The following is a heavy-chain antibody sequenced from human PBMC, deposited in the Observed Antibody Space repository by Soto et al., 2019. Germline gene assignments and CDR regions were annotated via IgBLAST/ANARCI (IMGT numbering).Heavy chain of an antibody. CDR2: MNPNYGGS. V-gene: IGHV1-2*02. D-gene: IGHD2-2*01. Sequence: SVKVSCMASGCTFSGYYIHWLRQTRGQGGEGMGWMNPNYGGSNFVQKLQGRVTVTRDTPTSTDYIELNRRTAAGTDGHDFARALTEGYCTSTGCFARPLYGMDVWGQGTTVTVSS. CDR1: GCTFSGYY. CDR3: ARALTEGYCTSTGCFARPLYGMDV. J-gene: IGHJ6*02.